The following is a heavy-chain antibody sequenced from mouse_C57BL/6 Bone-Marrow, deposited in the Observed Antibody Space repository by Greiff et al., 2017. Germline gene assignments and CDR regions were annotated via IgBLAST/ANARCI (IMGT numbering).Heavy chain of an antibody. CDR3: TVITTVVATDYAMDY. J-gene: IGHJ4*01. CDR1: GFNIKDDY. Sequence: EVQLQPSGAELVRPGASVKLSCTASGFNIKDDYMHWVKQRPEQGLEWLGWIDPENGDTEYASKFQGKATITADTSSNTAYLQLSSLTSEDTAVYYCTVITTVVATDYAMDYWGQGTSVTVSS. CDR2: IDPENGDT. V-gene: IGHV14-4*01. D-gene: IGHD1-1*01.